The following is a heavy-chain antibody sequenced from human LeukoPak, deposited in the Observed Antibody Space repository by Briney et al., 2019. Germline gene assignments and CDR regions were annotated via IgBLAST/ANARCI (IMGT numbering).Heavy chain of an antibody. D-gene: IGHD3-10*01. CDR1: GGTFSTYA. CDR3: ASRNYVSGTYYPHSFDY. V-gene: IGHV1-69*04. CDR2: IIPMLGVA. Sequence: SVKVSCKASGGTFSTYAISWVRHAPGQGLEWMGRIIPMLGVANYAQEFQGGVTITADKSTSTAYMELSSLRSEDTAFYYCASRNYVSGTYYPHSFDYWGQGTLVTVSS. J-gene: IGHJ4*02.